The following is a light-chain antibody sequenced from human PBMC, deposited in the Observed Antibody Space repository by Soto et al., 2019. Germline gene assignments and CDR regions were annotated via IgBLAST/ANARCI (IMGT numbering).Light chain of an antibody. J-gene: IGKJ3*01. V-gene: IGKV1-27*01. CDR3: QKYNSAPFT. CDR1: QGISNF. Sequence: DLQMTQSPSSLSASVGDRVTITCRASQGISNFLAWYQQKPGKVPSVLTYGASTLRSGVPSRFSGSGSRTDFTLTISSLQPEDVATYYCQKYNSAPFTFGPGTKVDIK. CDR2: GAS.